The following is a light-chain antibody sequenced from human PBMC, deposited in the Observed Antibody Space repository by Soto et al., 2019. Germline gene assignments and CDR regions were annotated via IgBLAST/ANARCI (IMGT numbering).Light chain of an antibody. CDR3: QQTYSTWT. J-gene: IGKJ1*01. CDR1: QGIRND. Sequence: DIQMTQSPSSLSASVGDRVTITCRASQGIRNDLGWYQQKPGKAPKRLIYGASSLQSGVPSRFRGSGSGTDFSLTISSLQPEDFATYYCQQTYSTWTFGQGTKVDI. V-gene: IGKV1-39*01. CDR2: GAS.